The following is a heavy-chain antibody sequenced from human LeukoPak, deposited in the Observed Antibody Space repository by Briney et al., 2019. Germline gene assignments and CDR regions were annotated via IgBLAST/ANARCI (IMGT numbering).Heavy chain of an antibody. V-gene: IGHV1-18*01. CDR1: GYSFTSYG. CDR3: ARGSSGWLDY. D-gene: IGHD6-19*01. CDR2: VSAYNGAT. J-gene: IGHJ4*02. Sequence: EASVTVSCKASGYSFTSYGIGWVRQAPGQGLEWMGWVSAYNGATDYAQKVQDRVTMTTDTSTSTAYMNLRSLRSDDTAVYYCARGSSGWLDYWGQGTLVTVSS.